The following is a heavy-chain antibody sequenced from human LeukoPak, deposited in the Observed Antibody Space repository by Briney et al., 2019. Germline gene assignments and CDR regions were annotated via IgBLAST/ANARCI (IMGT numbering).Heavy chain of an antibody. V-gene: IGHV3-33*03. CDR1: GFTFSSYG. Sequence: AGGSLRLSCAASGFTFSSYGMNWVRQAPGKGLEWVAVISYDGSNKYYADSVKGRFTISRDNSKNTLYLQMNSLRAEDTAVYYCAKGVTYYYDSSDAFDIWGQGTMVTVSS. J-gene: IGHJ3*02. D-gene: IGHD3-22*01. CDR2: ISYDGSNK. CDR3: AKGVTYYYDSSDAFDI.